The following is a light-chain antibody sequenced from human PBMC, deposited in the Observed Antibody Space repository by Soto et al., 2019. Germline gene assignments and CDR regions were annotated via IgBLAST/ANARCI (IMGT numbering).Light chain of an antibody. V-gene: IGKV1-6*01. CDR3: LQDYYYPLS. CDR1: QGIRNN. Sequence: ALHMPQTPSSLSASVGGIVTITGRASQGIRNNLDWYQQKPGKAPQLLITAASTLESGVPPRFSGSGSGTDFTLTISSLQPEDFATYYCLQDYYYPLSFGGGAKVDI. CDR2: AAS. J-gene: IGKJ4*01.